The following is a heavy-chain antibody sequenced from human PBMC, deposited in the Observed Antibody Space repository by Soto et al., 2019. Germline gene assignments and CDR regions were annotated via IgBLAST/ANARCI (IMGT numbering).Heavy chain of an antibody. V-gene: IGHV3-20*04. CDR2: INWNGGST. Sequence: EVQLVESGGGVVRPGGSLRLSCAASGFTFDDYGMSWVRQAPGKGLEWVSGINWNGGSTGYADSVKGRFTISRDNAKNYLHLQMHSLSAEDTALYYCARVHYFQRWYGHYYYYGMDVWGQGTTVTVSS. CDR3: ARVHYFQRWYGHYYYYGMDV. CDR1: GFTFDDYG. J-gene: IGHJ6*02. D-gene: IGHD6-13*01.